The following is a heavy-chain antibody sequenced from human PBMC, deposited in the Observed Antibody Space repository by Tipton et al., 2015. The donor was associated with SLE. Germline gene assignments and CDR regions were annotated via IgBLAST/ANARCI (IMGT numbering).Heavy chain of an antibody. D-gene: IGHD3-3*01. J-gene: IGHJ4*02. V-gene: IGHV4-34*01. CDR3: ARLVRFLGGRFFDY. Sequence: TLSLTCAVSGGPFNGFFWTWIRQPPGKGLEWIGEINHSGSTNYNPSLKSRVTISVDTSKNHFSLKLSSVTAADTAVYYCARLVRFLGGRFFDYWGQGTLVTVSS. CDR2: INHSGST. CDR1: GGPFNGFF.